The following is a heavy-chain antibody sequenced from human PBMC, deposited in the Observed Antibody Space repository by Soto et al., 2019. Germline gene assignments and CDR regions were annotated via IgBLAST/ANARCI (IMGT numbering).Heavy chain of an antibody. V-gene: IGHV6-1*01. CDR3: ARFIPKGYYGSGSPDYYGMDV. J-gene: IGHJ6*02. CDR2: TYYRSKWYN. D-gene: IGHD3-10*01. Sequence: SQTLSLTCAIPGDSVSSNSAAWNWIRQSPSRGLEWLGRTYYRSKWYNDYAVSVKSRITINPDTSKNQFSLQLNSVTPEDTAVYYCARFIPKGYYGSGSPDYYGMDVWGQGTTVTVSS. CDR1: GDSVSSNSAA.